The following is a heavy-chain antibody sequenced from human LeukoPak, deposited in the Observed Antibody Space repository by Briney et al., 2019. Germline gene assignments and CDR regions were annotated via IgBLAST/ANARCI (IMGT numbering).Heavy chain of an antibody. D-gene: IGHD4-17*01. J-gene: IGHJ4*02. CDR3: ARAKTLPTVTNDY. V-gene: IGHV3-21*01. Sequence: SGGSLRLSCAASGFTFSSYSMNWVRQAPGKGLEWVSSISSSSSHIYYADSVKGRFTISRDNAKNSLYLQMNSLRAEDTAVYYCARAKTLPTVTNDYWGQGTLVTVSS. CDR1: GFTFSSYS. CDR2: ISSSSSHI.